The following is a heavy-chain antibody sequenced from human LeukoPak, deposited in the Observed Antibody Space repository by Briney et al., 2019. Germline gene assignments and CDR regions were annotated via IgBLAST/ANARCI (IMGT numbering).Heavy chain of an antibody. CDR3: ARDVFKGETRPDAFDI. D-gene: IGHD3-10*01. J-gene: IGHJ3*02. CDR2: ISAYNGNT. Sequence: GASVKVSCKASGYTFTSYGINWVRQAPGQGLEWMGWISAYNGNTNYAQKLQGRVTMTTDTSTSTAYMELRSLRSDDTAVYYCARDVFKGETRPDAFDIWGQGTMVTVSS. CDR1: GYTFTSYG. V-gene: IGHV1-18*01.